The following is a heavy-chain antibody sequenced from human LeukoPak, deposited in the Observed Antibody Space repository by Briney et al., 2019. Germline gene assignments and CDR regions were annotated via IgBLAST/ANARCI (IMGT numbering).Heavy chain of an antibody. Sequence: GRSLRLSCAASGFTFSSYAMHWVRQAPGKGLEWVAVISYDGSNKYYADSVKGRFTISRDNSKNTLYLQMNSLRAEDTAVYYCARVGQYSSSPFYYMDVWGKGTTVTVSS. J-gene: IGHJ6*03. D-gene: IGHD6-13*01. CDR2: ISYDGSNK. CDR1: GFTFSSYA. V-gene: IGHV3-30*04. CDR3: ARVGQYSSSPFYYMDV.